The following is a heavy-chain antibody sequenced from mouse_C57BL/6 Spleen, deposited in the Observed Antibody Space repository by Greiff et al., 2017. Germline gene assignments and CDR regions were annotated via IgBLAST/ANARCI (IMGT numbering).Heavy chain of an antibody. D-gene: IGHD2-1*01. CDR2: IDPSDSYT. Sequence: VQLQQPGAELVMPGASVKLSCKASGYTFTSYWMHWVKQRPGQGLEWIGEIDPSDSYTNYNQKVKGKSTLTVDKSSSTAYMQLRCLTSEDSAVYFCARSRGDGNPFAYWGQGTLVTVSA. V-gene: IGHV1-69*01. J-gene: IGHJ3*01. CDR1: GYTFTSYW. CDR3: ARSRGDGNPFAY.